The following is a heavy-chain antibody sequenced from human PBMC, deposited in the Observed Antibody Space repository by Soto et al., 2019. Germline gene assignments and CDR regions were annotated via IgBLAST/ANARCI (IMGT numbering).Heavy chain of an antibody. CDR3: ARDRIPTGMDV. J-gene: IGHJ6*02. CDR2: IYNGGST. V-gene: IGHV3-66*01. CDR1: GFTVSSKY. Sequence: GGSLRLSCAASGFTVSSKYMSWVRQAPGKGLEWVSVIYNGGSTYYADSVKGRFTISRDNSKNTLYLQMNSLRAEDTAVYYCARDRIPTGMDVWGQGTTVTVSS.